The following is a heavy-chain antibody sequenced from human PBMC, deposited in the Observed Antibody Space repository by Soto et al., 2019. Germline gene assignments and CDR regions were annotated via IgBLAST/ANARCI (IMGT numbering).Heavy chain of an antibody. CDR3: AKFSGTLGARTDD. CDR2: ISAGGGTT. CDR1: GFTFSSYD. V-gene: IGHV3-23*01. D-gene: IGHD1-26*01. Sequence: GSLRLSCAASGFTFSSYDMSWVRQAPGKGLEWVSSISAGGGTTYYTDSVKGRFTISRDNSKNTLYVQMNSLRVEDTGLYYRAKFSGTLGARTDDWGQGPLVTVSS. J-gene: IGHJ4*02.